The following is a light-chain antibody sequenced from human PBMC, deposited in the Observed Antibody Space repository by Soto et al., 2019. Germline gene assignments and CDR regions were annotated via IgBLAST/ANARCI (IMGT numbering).Light chain of an antibody. J-gene: IGLJ3*02. Sequence: QPVLTQPPSVSGAPGQRVTMSCTGSSSNIGAGYDVHWYQQLPGTAPKLLIYGNSNRPSGVPDRFSGSKSGTSASLAITGLQAEDEADYYCQSHDSSLSVRVFGGGTQLTVL. CDR2: GNS. CDR3: QSHDSSLSVRV. V-gene: IGLV1-40*01. CDR1: SSNIGAGYD.